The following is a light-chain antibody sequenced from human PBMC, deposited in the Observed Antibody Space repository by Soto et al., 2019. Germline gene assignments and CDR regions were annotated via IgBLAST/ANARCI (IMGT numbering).Light chain of an antibody. Sequence: SYELTQPPSVSEAPGKTARITCGGNNIGNKSVHWYQQKPGQAPVVVIYYDSDRPSGIPERFSGSNSGNTATLTISRVEAGDEADYYCQVWDSSSDHWVFGGGTKLTVL. CDR1: NIGNKS. CDR3: QVWDSSSDHWV. J-gene: IGLJ3*02. CDR2: YDS. V-gene: IGLV3-21*04.